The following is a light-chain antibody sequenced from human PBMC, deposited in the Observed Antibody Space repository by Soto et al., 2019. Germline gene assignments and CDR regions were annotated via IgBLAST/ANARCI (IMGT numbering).Light chain of an antibody. Sequence: QSVLTQPPSVSGAPGQRVTISCTGSSSNIGAGYDVHWYQQIPGTAPKLLISGNSDRPSGVPDRFSASKSGTSASLAITVRQAEDEADYFCQSYDSSLSGVVFGGGTKLTVL. V-gene: IGLV1-40*01. CDR1: SSNIGAGYD. CDR2: GNS. CDR3: QSYDSSLSGVV. J-gene: IGLJ2*01.